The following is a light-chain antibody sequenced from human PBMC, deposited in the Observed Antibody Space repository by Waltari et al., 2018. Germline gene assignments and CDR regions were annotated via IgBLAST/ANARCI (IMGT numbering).Light chain of an antibody. CDR2: GAS. J-gene: IGKJ1*01. CDR3: QQYGSSPT. V-gene: IGKV3-20*01. Sequence: ENVLTQSPGTLSLSPGERATLSCRASQSVFSSQLAWYQQKLGQAPRLLIYGASSRATGIPDRFSGSGSGTDFTLTISGLEPEDFAVYYCQQYGSSPTFGQGTKVEIK. CDR1: QSVFSSQ.